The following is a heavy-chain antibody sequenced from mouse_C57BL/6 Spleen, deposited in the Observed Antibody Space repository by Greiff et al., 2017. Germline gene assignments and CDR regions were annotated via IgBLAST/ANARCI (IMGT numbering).Heavy chain of an antibody. CDR1: GYTFTSYW. J-gene: IGHJ2*01. V-gene: IGHV1-69*01. CDR3: ARYGLTTPCYFDY. D-gene: IGHD1-1*01. Sequence: QVQLQQPGAELVMPGASVKLSCKASGYTFTSYWMHWVKQRPGQGLEWIGEIDPSDSYTNYNQKFKGKSTLTVDKSSSTAYMQLSSLTSEDSAVYYCARYGLTTPCYFDYWGQGTTLTVSS. CDR2: IDPSDSYT.